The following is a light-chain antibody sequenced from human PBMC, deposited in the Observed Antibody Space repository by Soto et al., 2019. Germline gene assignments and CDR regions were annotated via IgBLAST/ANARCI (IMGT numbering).Light chain of an antibody. CDR2: YDS. Sequence: SYELTQPPSVSVAPGKTASITCGGNKIGSKRVHWYQQKQGQAPVLVIYYDSDRPSGIPERFYGSNSGNTATLTISRVEAGDEADYYCQVWDSSSDRQVFGGGTKLTVL. CDR3: QVWDSSSDRQV. V-gene: IGLV3-21*04. J-gene: IGLJ2*01. CDR1: KIGSKR.